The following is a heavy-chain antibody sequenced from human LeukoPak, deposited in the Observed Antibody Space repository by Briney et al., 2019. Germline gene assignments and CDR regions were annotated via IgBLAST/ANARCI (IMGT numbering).Heavy chain of an antibody. CDR3: ARLSGRDFVF. J-gene: IGHJ4*02. D-gene: IGHD1-26*01. CDR1: GYGFTTYW. Sequence: LGESLKISCKIGGYGFTTYWIGWVRLMSGEGLEWMGIIYPGDSETRYSPSFQGQVTMSVDKSISTAYLQWSSLKSSDTAMYYCARLSGRDFVFWGQGTLVTVSS. V-gene: IGHV5-51*01. CDR2: IYPGDSET.